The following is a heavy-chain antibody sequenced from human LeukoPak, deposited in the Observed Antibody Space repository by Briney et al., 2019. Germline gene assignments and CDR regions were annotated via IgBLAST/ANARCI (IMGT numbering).Heavy chain of an antibody. CDR3: AKWGDYDILTGYYDSDY. Sequence: PGASLRLSCAASGFTFSNYAMSWVRQAPGKGLEWVSAIVGSGSSTYYADSVKGRCTISRDNSKNTLYLQLNRLRAEDTAVYYCAKWGDYDILTGYYDSDYWGQGTLVTVSS. CDR2: IVGSGSST. CDR1: GFTFSNYA. D-gene: IGHD3-9*01. J-gene: IGHJ4*02. V-gene: IGHV3-23*01.